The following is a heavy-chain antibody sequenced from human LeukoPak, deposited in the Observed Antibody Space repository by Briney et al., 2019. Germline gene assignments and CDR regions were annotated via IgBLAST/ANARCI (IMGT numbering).Heavy chain of an antibody. D-gene: IGHD6-19*01. CDR2: ISYDGSNK. CDR3: AKDSSSGWYYYFDY. Sequence: HAGGSLRLSCAASGFTFSSYGMHWVRQAPGKGLEWVAVISYDGSNKYYADSVKGRFTISRDNSKSTLYLQMNSLRAEDTAVYYCAKDSSSGWYYYFDYWGQGTLVTVSS. J-gene: IGHJ4*02. CDR1: GFTFSSYG. V-gene: IGHV3-30*18.